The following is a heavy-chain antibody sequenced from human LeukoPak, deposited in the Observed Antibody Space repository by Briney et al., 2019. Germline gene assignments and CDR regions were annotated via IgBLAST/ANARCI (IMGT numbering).Heavy chain of an antibody. CDR2: TYHSGST. CDR3: ARGDFHY. V-gene: IGHV4-59*01. J-gene: IGHJ4*02. D-gene: IGHD5-24*01. Sequence: SETLSLTCTVSGGSITTNYWSWVRQPPGKGLEWIGYTYHSGSTNYNYYFKSRVTISLDTSKNQVSLKLNSVTAADTAVYFCARGDFHYWGQGTPVTVSS. CDR1: GGSITTNY.